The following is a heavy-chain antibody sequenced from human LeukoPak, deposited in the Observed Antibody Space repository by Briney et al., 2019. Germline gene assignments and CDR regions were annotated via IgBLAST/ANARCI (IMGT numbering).Heavy chain of an antibody. J-gene: IGHJ4*02. D-gene: IGHD2-2*01. V-gene: IGHV4-31*03. CDR3: ARESVVPAAPGVFEY. Sequence: SQTLSLTCTVSGGSISSGGYYWSWIRQHPGKGLEWIGYIYYSGSTYYNPSLKSRVTISVDTSKNQFSLKLSSVTAADTAVYYCARESVVPAAPGVFEYWGQGTLVTVSS. CDR1: GGSISSGGYY. CDR2: IYYSGST.